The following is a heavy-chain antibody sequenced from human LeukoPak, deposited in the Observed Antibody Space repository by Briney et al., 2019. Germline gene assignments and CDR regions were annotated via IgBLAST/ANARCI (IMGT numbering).Heavy chain of an antibody. D-gene: IGHD3-16*01. CDR2: IYHSGST. CDR3: ARGGYYYYYMDV. J-gene: IGHJ6*03. CDR1: GYSISSGDY. Sequence: PSETLSLTCAVSGYSISSGDYWAWIRQPPGKGLEWIGSIYHSGSTYYNPSLKSRVTISVDTSKNQFPLKLSSVTAADTAVYFCARGGYYYYYMDVWGKGTTVTVSS. V-gene: IGHV4-38-2*01.